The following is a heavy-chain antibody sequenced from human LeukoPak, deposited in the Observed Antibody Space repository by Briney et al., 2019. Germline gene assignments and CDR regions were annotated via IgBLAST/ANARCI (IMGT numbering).Heavy chain of an antibody. CDR3: AKDKVAPMIPVGYFQH. J-gene: IGHJ1*01. CDR2: IRYDGSNK. Sequence: GGSLRLSCAASGFTFSSYGMHWVRQAPGKGLEWVAFIRYDGSNKYYADSVKGRFTISRDNSKNTLYLQMNSLRAEDTAVYYCAKDKVAPMIPVGYFQHWGQGTLVTVSS. D-gene: IGHD3-22*01. CDR1: GFTFSSYG. V-gene: IGHV3-30*02.